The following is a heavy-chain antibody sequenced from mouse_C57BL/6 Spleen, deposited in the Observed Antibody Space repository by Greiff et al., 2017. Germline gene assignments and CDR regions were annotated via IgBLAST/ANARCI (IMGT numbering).Heavy chain of an antibody. D-gene: IGHD1-1*01. Sequence: DVKLVESGGGLVKPGGSLKLSCAASGFTFSDYGMHWVRQAPEKGLEWVAYISSGSSTINYADTVKGRFTISRDNAKNTMFLQMTSLRSEDTAMYYCARDYYGSSYDDAMDYWGQGTSVTVSS. CDR2: ISSGSSTI. J-gene: IGHJ4*01. CDR1: GFTFSDYG. V-gene: IGHV5-17*01. CDR3: ARDYYGSSYDDAMDY.